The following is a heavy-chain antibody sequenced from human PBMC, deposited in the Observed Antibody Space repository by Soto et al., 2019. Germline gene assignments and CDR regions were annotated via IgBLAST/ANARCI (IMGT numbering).Heavy chain of an antibody. CDR2: VTSYNGKT. CDR1: GYTLKNYD. V-gene: IGHV1-18*01. J-gene: IGHJ5*02. CDR3: ARDFGSCVAGDCSSGWLDP. D-gene: IGHD2-21*01. Sequence: ATVKVSCKASGYTLKNYDLSWIRQAPGQGLEWMGWVTSYNGKTKYADKFHGRLTVTTDTSANTIYMELTSLTPDDTAVYFCARDFGSCVAGDCSSGWLDPWG.